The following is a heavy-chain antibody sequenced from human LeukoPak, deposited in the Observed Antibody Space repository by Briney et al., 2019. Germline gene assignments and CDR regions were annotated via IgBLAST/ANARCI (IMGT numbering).Heavy chain of an antibody. J-gene: IGHJ4*02. CDR3: AREQRTFDY. V-gene: IGHV3-7*03. Sequence: GGSLRLSCAASGFTFSSYWMNWARQAPGKGLEWVASINHNGNVNYYVDSVKGRFTISRDNADNSLYLQLSSLRAEDTAAYYCAREQRTFDYWGQGILVTVSS. D-gene: IGHD5-24*01. CDR2: INHNGNVN. CDR1: GFTFSSYW.